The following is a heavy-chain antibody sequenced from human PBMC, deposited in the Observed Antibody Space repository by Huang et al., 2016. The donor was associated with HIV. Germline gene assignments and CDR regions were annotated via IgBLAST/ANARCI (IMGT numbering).Heavy chain of an antibody. V-gene: IGHV3-48*01. J-gene: IGHJ3*02. CDR1: GFTFSSYS. D-gene: IGHD3-9*01. CDR3: ARGPYYDILTGDDAFDI. CDR2: ISGSSSTE. Sequence: EVQLVESGGGLAQPGGSLRLSCAASGFTFSSYSMNWVRQAPGKGLEWVSYISGSSSTEYYADSVKGRFTISRDSAKNSLYLQMNGLRADDTAVYYCARGPYYDILTGDDAFDIWGQGTMVTVSS.